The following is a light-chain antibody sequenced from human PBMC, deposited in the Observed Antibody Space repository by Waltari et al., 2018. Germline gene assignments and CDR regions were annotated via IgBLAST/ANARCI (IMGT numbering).Light chain of an antibody. Sequence: QSALTQPASVSGSPGQSLTISCTGTSSDVGFYNLVSWYQQHPGKAPKLIIFEVTKRPSGISNRFSASKSGNTASLTISALQAEDEADYYCCSYAGSNTFVLFGGGTTLTVL. V-gene: IGLV2-23*02. CDR2: EVT. CDR3: CSYAGSNTFVL. J-gene: IGLJ2*01. CDR1: SSDVGFYNL.